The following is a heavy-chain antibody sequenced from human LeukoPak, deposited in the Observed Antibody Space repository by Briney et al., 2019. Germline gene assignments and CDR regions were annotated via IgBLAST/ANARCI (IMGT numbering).Heavy chain of an antibody. D-gene: IGHD2-2*01. J-gene: IGHJ4*02. CDR3: AKRKYQLLPTGFDY. V-gene: IGHV3-30-3*02. CDR2: ISSVGNSQ. CDR1: GFPFNKYA. Sequence: PGGSLRLSCAASGFPFNKYAMYWVRQAPGKGLEWVALISSVGNSQYYADSVKGRFTISRVNSENTISLQMTSLRSADTAMYYCAKRKYQLLPTGFDYWGQGTLVTVSS.